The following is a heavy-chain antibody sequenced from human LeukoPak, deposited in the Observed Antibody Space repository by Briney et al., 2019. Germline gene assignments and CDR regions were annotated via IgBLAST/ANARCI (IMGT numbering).Heavy chain of an antibody. CDR1: GFTLSFQW. CDR3: ARGIRWSYDSAVDYFDY. Sequence: PWGAPGISRGAPGFTLSFQWMDWGRPAPGKGPGGVSPINSDGSSTSYADSVKGRFTISRDNAKNTLYLQMNSLRAEDTAVYYCARGIRWSYDSAVDYFDYWGQGTLVTVSS. V-gene: IGHV3-74*01. CDR2: INSDGSST. D-gene: IGHD5-12*01. J-gene: IGHJ4*02.